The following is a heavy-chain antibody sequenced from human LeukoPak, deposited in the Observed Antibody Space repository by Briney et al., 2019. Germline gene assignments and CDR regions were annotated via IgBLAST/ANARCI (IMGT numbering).Heavy chain of an antibody. CDR3: ARHGLGLAALNYYYYMDV. CDR1: GGSISSSSYY. J-gene: IGHJ6*03. CDR2: IYYSGST. V-gene: IGHV4-39*01. Sequence: SETLSLTCTVSGGSISSSSYYWGWIRQPPGKGLEWIGSIYYSGSTYYNPSLKSRVTISVDTSKNQFSLKLSSVTAADTAVYYCARHGLGLAALNYYYYMDVWGKGTTVTVSS. D-gene: IGHD7-27*01.